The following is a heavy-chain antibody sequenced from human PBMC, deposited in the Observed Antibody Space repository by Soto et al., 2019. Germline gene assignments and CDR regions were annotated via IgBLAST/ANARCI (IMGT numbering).Heavy chain of an antibody. J-gene: IGHJ4*02. CDR3: ARDRLGDGYNYIHY. V-gene: IGHV3-53*01. CDR2: IYSGGRT. Sequence: GGSLRLSCAASGFSVSSHYMSWVRQAPGKGLEWVSVIYSGGRTYYADSVKGRFTISRDNSKNTLYLQMNNLGAEDTAVYYCARDRLGDGYNYIHYWGQGTLVTVSS. D-gene: IGHD5-12*01. CDR1: GFSVSSHY.